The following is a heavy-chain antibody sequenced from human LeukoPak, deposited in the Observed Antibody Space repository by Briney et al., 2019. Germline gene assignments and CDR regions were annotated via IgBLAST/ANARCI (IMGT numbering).Heavy chain of an antibody. D-gene: IGHD3-22*01. CDR1: GLTFSGSA. CDR3: TRHYYDSSGYYHLDY. J-gene: IGHJ4*02. V-gene: IGHV3-73*01. Sequence: PGGSLRLSCAASGLTFSGSAMHWVRPASGKGLEWVGRIRSKANSYATPYAASVKGRFTISRDDSKNTAYLQINSLKTEDTAVYYCTRHYYDSSGYYHLDYWGQGTLVTVSS. CDR2: IRSKANSYAT.